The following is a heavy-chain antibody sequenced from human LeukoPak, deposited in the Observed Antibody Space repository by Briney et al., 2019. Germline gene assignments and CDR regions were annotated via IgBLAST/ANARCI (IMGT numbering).Heavy chain of an antibody. Sequence: SVKVSCKSSGGTFSSYAISWVRQAPGQGLEGMGGIIPIFGTANYAQKFQGRVTITTDESTSTAYMELSSLRSEDTAVYYCARGYSSSSFYYYYMDVWGKGTTVTVSS. CDR1: GGTFSSYA. CDR2: IIPIFGTA. V-gene: IGHV1-69*05. D-gene: IGHD6-6*01. CDR3: ARGYSSSSFYYYYMDV. J-gene: IGHJ6*03.